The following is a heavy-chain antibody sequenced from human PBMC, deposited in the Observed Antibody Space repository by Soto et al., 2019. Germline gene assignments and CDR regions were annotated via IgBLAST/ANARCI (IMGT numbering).Heavy chain of an antibody. Sequence: SVKVSCKASGGTFSSYAISWVRQAPGQGLEWMGGIIPIFGTANYAQKLQGRVTMTTDTSTSTAYMELRSLRSDDTAVYYCARVGIVVVPAADYYYYGMDVWGQGTTVTVS. J-gene: IGHJ6*02. CDR3: ARVGIVVVPAADYYYYGMDV. CDR1: GGTFSSYA. CDR2: IIPIFGTA. V-gene: IGHV1-69*05. D-gene: IGHD2-2*01.